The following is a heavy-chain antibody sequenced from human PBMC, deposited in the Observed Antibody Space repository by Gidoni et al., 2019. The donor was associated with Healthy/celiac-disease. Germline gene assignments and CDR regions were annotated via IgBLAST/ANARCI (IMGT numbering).Heavy chain of an antibody. D-gene: IGHD6-19*01. CDR3: ARDEYSSDQGAFDI. CDR2: IIPIFGTA. J-gene: IGHJ3*02. CDR1: GCTFSSYA. V-gene: IGHV1-69*06. Sequence: QLQLVQSGAAVKKPGSSVTVSFTASGCTFSSYAISWVRQAPGQGLEWMGGIIPIFGTANYAQKFQGRVTITADKSTSTAYMELSSLRSEDTAVYYCARDEYSSDQGAFDIWGQGTMVTVSS.